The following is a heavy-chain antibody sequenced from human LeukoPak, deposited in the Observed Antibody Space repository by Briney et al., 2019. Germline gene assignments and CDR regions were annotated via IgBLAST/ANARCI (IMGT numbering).Heavy chain of an antibody. CDR2: ISYDGSNK. D-gene: IGHD3-22*01. J-gene: IGHJ4*02. CDR1: GFTFSSYA. V-gene: IGHV3-30*14. CDR3: AREINNYYEGFFDY. Sequence: GGSLRLSCAASGFTFSSYAMHWVRQAPGKGLEWVAVISYDGSNKYYADSVKGRFTISRDNSKNTLYLQMNSLRAEDTAVYYCAREINNYYEGFFDYWGQGTLVTVSS.